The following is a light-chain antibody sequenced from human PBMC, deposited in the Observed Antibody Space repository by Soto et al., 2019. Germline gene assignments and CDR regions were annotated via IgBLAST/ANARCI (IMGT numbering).Light chain of an antibody. Sequence: QSVLTQPASVSGSPGQWITISCTGTSTDVDRYNHVSWYQQHPGKAPKLMVYDVSNRPSWVSNRFSGSKSGITASLTISGLQAEDEADYYCTSYTSDSTYVFGNGTKVTVL. V-gene: IGLV2-14*01. CDR2: DVS. CDR1: STDVDRYNH. CDR3: TSYTSDSTYV. J-gene: IGLJ1*01.